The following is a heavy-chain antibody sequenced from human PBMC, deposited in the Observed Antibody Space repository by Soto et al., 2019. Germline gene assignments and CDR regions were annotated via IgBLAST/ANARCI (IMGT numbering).Heavy chain of an antibody. CDR2: IYHSGGT. J-gene: IGHJ4*02. V-gene: IGHV4-4*02. Sequence: PSETLSLTCAVSGGSISSSNWWSWVRQPPGKGLEWIGEIYHSGGTNYNPSLKSRVTISVDKSKNQFSLKLSSVTAADTAVYYCAVTIEYSSSPHLFDYWGQGTLVTVSS. CDR1: GGSISSSNW. CDR3: AVTIEYSSSPHLFDY. D-gene: IGHD6-6*01.